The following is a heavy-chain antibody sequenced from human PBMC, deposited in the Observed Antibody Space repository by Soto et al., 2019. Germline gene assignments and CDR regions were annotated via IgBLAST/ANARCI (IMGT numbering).Heavy chain of an antibody. CDR1: GGSIGDYY. D-gene: IGHD3-16*02. V-gene: IGHV4-59*01. CDR2: ISDRGTT. CDR3: ARDRWTARANWFDP. J-gene: IGHJ5*02. Sequence: PSETLSLTCTVFGGSIGDYYWSWIRQSPGKGLEWIGHISDRGTTDYNPSLKSRVTISVDRSKKQFSLKVTSVTAADTAVYYCARDRWTARANWFDPWGQGTLVTVSS.